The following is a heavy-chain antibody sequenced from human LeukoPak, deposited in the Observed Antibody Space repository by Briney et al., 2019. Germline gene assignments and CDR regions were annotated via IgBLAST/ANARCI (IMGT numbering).Heavy chain of an antibody. D-gene: IGHD3-3*01. CDR1: GFTFSNYG. Sequence: GGSLRLSCSASGFTFSNYGMSWVRQAPGKGLEWVSAINDGVGRAFYADSVKGRFTISRDNSKNTLYLQMNSLRAEDTAVYYCAKDRVGYYDFWSGYSIYYFDYWGQGTLVTVSS. CDR3: AKDRVGYYDFWSGYSIYYFDY. J-gene: IGHJ4*02. V-gene: IGHV3-23*01. CDR2: INDGVGRA.